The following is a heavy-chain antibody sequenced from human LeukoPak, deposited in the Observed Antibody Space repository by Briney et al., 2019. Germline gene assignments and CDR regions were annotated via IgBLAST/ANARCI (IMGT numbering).Heavy chain of an antibody. D-gene: IGHD5-18*01. CDR2: INHSGST. J-gene: IGHJ4*02. CDR1: GGSFSGYY. Sequence: SETLSLTCAVYGGSFSGYYWSWIRQPPGKGLEWIGEINHSGSTNFNPSLKSRVTISVDTSKNQFSLKLSSVTAADTAVYYCARRVDTAMVIHYFDYWGQGTLVTVSS. V-gene: IGHV4-34*01. CDR3: ARRVDTAMVIHYFDY.